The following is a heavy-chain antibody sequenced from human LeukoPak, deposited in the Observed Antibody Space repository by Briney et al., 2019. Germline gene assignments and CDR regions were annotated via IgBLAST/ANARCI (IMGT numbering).Heavy chain of an antibody. J-gene: IGHJ4*02. CDR3: LRGDRRDY. Sequence: GGSLRLSCEASGFTFNTYSMNWARQAPGKGLEWVSSIDSSGGYMFYADSVKGRFIISRDNAKDSPYLQMNSLRVEDTAVYYCLRGDRRDYWGQGTLVTVSS. CDR1: GFTFNTYS. V-gene: IGHV3-21*06. CDR2: IDSSGGYM.